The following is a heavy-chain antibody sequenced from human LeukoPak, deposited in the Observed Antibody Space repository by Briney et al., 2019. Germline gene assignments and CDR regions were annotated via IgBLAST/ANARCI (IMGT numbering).Heavy chain of an antibody. CDR1: GGSISSGDYY. CDR3: ARGGYCSGGSCSDYYYCYGMDV. V-gene: IGHV4-30-4*01. J-gene: IGHJ6*02. Sequence: PSQILSLTCTVSGGSISSGDYYWSWIPQPPGKGLEWIGYIYYSGSTYYNPSLKSRVTISVDTSKNQFSLKLSSVTAADTAVYYCARGGYCSGGSCSDYYYCYGMDVWGQGTTVTVSS. CDR2: IYYSGST. D-gene: IGHD2-15*01.